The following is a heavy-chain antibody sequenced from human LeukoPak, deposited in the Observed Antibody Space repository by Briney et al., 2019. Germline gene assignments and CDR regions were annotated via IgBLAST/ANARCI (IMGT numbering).Heavy chain of an antibody. J-gene: IGHJ6*02. D-gene: IGHD3-16*01. CDR3: ARVGDWSNYFGMDA. CDR2: ISYSGDST. V-gene: IGHV3-23*01. CDR1: GFTFSSYA. Sequence: GGSLRLSCAASGFTFSSYAMSWVRQAPGEGLEWVSTISYSGDSTYYADSVKGRFTISRDNSRSTLYLQMNSLRADDTAVYYCARVGDWSNYFGMDAWGQGTTVSVSS.